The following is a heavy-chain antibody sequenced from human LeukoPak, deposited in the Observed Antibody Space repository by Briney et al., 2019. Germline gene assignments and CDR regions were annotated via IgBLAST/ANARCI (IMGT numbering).Heavy chain of an antibody. CDR3: AATTYYYDSGSYGLFDY. Sequence: PGGSLRLSCAASGFTVRTNYMSWVRQAPGKGLEWVSVLYSDGTTKYADSVKGRFTISRDNSKNTLCLQMNSLRAEDTALYYCAATTYYYDSGSYGLFDYWGQGTLVTVSS. V-gene: IGHV3-53*01. D-gene: IGHD3-10*01. CDR1: GFTVRTNY. CDR2: LYSDGTT. J-gene: IGHJ4*02.